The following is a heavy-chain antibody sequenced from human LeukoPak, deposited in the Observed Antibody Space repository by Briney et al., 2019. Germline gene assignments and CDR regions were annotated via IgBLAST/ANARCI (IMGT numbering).Heavy chain of an antibody. CDR2: ITGSGATT. Sequence: PGGSLRLSCAASGFNFSSHAVTWVRQAPGGGLEWVSSITGSGATTHYAASLGGRFTISRDNSKSTLYLQMDSLRAEDTALYYCAKCGPTGNYRGNLFYNYGLDVWGLGTTVTVSS. CDR1: GFNFSSHA. J-gene: IGHJ6*02. D-gene: IGHD1-7*01. CDR3: AKCGPTGNYRGNLFYNYGLDV. V-gene: IGHV3-23*01.